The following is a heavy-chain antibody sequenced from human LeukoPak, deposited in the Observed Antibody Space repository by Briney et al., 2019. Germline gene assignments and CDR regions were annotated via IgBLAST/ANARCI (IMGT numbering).Heavy chain of an antibody. CDR1: GGSISENTFY. D-gene: IGHD6-19*01. J-gene: IGHJ5*02. CDR3: ARGDRAVAGAWGWFDP. Sequence: SETLSLTCTVSGGSISENTFYWGWIRQPPGKGLEWIGTIYYSGSSYYNPSLKSRVTMSVDTSKNQFSLKLSSVTAADTAVYYCARGDRAVAGAWGWFDPWGQGILVTVSS. CDR2: IYYSGSS. V-gene: IGHV4-39*07.